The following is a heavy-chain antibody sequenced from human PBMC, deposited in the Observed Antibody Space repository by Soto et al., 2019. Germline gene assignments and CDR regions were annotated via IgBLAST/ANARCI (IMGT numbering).Heavy chain of an antibody. Sequence: EMQLVESGGGLVQPGGSLRLSCAASGFNLDVNWMHWFRQPPGKGLMWVSRIKNDGSSTSYADSVKGRFTISRDNAKNTLYLQMNSLRVEDTAMYYCARSDWFDPWGQGTLVTVSS. CDR3: ARSDWFDP. CDR1: GFNLDVNW. CDR2: IKNDGSST. V-gene: IGHV3-74*01. J-gene: IGHJ5*02.